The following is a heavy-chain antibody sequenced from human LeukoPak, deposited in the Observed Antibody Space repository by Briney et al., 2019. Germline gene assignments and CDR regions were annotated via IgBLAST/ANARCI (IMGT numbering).Heavy chain of an antibody. D-gene: IGHD5-12*01. Sequence: SETLSLTCTVSGGSISSYYWSWIRQPPGKGLEWIGYIYYSGSTNYNPSLKSRVTISVDTSKNQFSLKLSSVTAADTAVYYCAREGGPFGYGSDYYYGMDVWGQGTTVTVSS. V-gene: IGHV4-59*01. J-gene: IGHJ6*02. CDR1: GGSISSYY. CDR2: IYYSGST. CDR3: AREGGPFGYGSDYYYGMDV.